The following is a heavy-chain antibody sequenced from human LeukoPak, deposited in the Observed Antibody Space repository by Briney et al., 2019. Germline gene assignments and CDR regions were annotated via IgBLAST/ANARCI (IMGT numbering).Heavy chain of an antibody. J-gene: IGHJ4*02. V-gene: IGHV4-61*02. CDR1: GGSISSGSYY. Sequence: PSETLSLTCTVSGGSISSGSYYWSWIRQPAGKGLEWIGRIYTSGSTNYNPSLKSRVTISVDTSKNQFSLKLSSVTAADTAVYYCARAGSIAVAGTSFDYWGQGTLVTVSS. D-gene: IGHD6-19*01. CDR3: ARAGSIAVAGTSFDY. CDR2: IYTSGST.